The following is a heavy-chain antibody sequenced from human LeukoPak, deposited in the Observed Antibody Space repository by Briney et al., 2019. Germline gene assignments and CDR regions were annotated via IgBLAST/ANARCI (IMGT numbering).Heavy chain of an antibody. V-gene: IGHV3-21*01. Sequence: GGSLRLSCAASGFTFSSYSMNWVRQAPGKGLEWVSSISSSSSYIYYADSVKGRFTISRDNAKNSLYLQMNSLRAEDTAVYYCAKLPGGSSYFDYWGQGTLVTVSS. J-gene: IGHJ4*02. D-gene: IGHD1-26*01. CDR2: ISSSSSYI. CDR3: AKLPGGSSYFDY. CDR1: GFTFSSYS.